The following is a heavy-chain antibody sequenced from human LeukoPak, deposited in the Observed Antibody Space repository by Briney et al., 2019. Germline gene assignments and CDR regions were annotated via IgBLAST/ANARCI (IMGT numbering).Heavy chain of an antibody. D-gene: IGHD3-10*01. Sequence: SETLSLTCTVSGGSISSSSYYWGWIHQPPGKGLEWIGSINYSGSTFYNPSLKSRVTTSVDTSKNQFSLKLSSVTAADTAVFYCARGYYGSGSYSYYFDYWGQGTLVTVSS. V-gene: IGHV4-39*01. CDR2: INYSGST. CDR3: ARGYYGSGSYSYYFDY. CDR1: GGSISSSSYY. J-gene: IGHJ4*02.